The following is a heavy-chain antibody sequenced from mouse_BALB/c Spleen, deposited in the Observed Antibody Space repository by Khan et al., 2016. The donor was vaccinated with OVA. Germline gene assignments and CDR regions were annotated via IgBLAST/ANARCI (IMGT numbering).Heavy chain of an antibody. J-gene: IGHJ3*01. V-gene: IGHV1-77*01. CDR2: ISPGSGST. Sequence: QMQLEESGPELVRPGASVKMSCKASGYTFTDYIIHWVKQTTGQGLEWIGDISPGSGSTYYNEKFKGKATLTADKYSKTAYMQLSSLTSEDSAVYFCARGGYSVFAYWGQGTLVTVSA. CDR3: ARGGYSVFAY. D-gene: IGHD2-14*01. CDR1: GYTFTDYI.